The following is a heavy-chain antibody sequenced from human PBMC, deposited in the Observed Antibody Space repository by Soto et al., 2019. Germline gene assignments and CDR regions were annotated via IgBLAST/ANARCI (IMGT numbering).Heavy chain of an antibody. CDR2: ISSSGITI. J-gene: IGHJ6*02. Sequence: PGGSLRLSGAASVFTFSSYEMNWVRQGPGKGLEWVSYISSSGITIYYAGSVKGRFTISRDNAKNSLYLQMNSLRAEDTAVYYCARDHKGGYYYYGMDVWGQGTTVTVSS. V-gene: IGHV3-48*03. CDR3: ARDHKGGYYYYGMDV. CDR1: VFTFSSYE.